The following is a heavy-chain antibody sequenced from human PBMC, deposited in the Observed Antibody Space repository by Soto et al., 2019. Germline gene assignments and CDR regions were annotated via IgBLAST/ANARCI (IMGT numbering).Heavy chain of an antibody. CDR1: GYTLTELS. Sequence: GASVKVSCKVSGYTLTELSMHWVRQAPGKGLEWMGGFDPEDGETIYAQKFQGRVTMTEDTSTDTAYMELSSLRSEDAAVYYCATETEIDYGFDYWGQGTLVTVSS. D-gene: IGHD4-17*01. V-gene: IGHV1-24*01. J-gene: IGHJ4*02. CDR2: FDPEDGET. CDR3: ATETEIDYGFDY.